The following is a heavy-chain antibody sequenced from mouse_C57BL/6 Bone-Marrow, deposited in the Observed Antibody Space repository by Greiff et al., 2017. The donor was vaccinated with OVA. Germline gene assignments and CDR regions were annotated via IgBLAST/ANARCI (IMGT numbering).Heavy chain of an antibody. Sequence: QVQLQQPGAELVMPGASVKLSCKASGYTFTSYWMHWVKQRPGQGLQWSGEIDPSDSYTNYNQKFKGKSTLTVDKSSSTAYMQLSSLTSEDSAVYYCARGGYFDYWGQGTTLTVSS. V-gene: IGHV1-69*01. J-gene: IGHJ2*01. CDR2: IDPSDSYT. CDR1: GYTFTSYW. CDR3: ARGGYFDY.